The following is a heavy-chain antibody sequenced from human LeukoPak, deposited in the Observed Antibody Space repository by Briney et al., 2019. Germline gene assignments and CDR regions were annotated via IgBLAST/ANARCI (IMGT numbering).Heavy chain of an antibody. J-gene: IGHJ4*02. CDR3: AKQDILTGYSTFDY. CDR2: ISSSSSYI. D-gene: IGHD3-9*01. CDR1: GFTFSSYS. Sequence: GGSLRLSCAASGFTFSSYSMNWVRQAPGKGLEWVSSISSSSSYIYYADSVKGRFTISRDNAKNSLYLQMNSLRAEDTAVYYCAKQDILTGYSTFDYWGQGTLVTVSS. V-gene: IGHV3-21*04.